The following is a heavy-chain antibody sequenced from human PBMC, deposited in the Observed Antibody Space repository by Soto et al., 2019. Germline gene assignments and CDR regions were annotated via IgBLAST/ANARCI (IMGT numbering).Heavy chain of an antibody. CDR2: ISGSGGST. V-gene: IGHV3-23*01. CDR1: GFTFSSSA. Sequence: QPGGSLRLSCAASGFTFSSSAMSWVRQAPGKGLEWVSTISGSGGSTYYADSVKGRFTISRDNSKNTLYLQMNSLRAEDTAVYYCAKDRSGWYTFDYWGQGTLVTVSS. CDR3: AKDRSGWYTFDY. J-gene: IGHJ4*02. D-gene: IGHD6-19*01.